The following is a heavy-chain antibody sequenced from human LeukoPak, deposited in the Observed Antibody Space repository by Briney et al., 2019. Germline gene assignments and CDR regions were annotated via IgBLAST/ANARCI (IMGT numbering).Heavy chain of an antibody. J-gene: IGHJ4*02. V-gene: IGHV4-34*01. CDR2: INHSGST. CDR1: GGSFSGYY. D-gene: IGHD6-19*01. CDR3: ARASGSGWSLGNY. Sequence: SETLSLTCAVYGGSFSGYYWSWIRQPPGKGLEWIGEINHSGSTNYNPSLKSRVTISVDTSKNQFSLKLSPVTAADTAVYYCARASGSGWSLGNYWGQGTLVTVSS.